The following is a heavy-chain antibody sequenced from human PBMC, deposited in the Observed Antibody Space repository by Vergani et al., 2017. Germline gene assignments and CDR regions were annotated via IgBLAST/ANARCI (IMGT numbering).Heavy chain of an antibody. CDR1: GFSFTSYW. J-gene: IGHJ4*02. D-gene: IGHD3-22*01. CDR2: IDPSDSYT. Sequence: EVQLVQSGAEVKKPGESLRISCKGSGFSFTSYWISWVRQMPGKGLEWMGRIDPSDSYTRYSPSFQGQVTISADKSISTAYLQWSSLKASDTAMYYCARHGDYYDSSGYQRIDYWGQGTLVTVSS. CDR3: ARHGDYYDSSGYQRIDY. V-gene: IGHV5-10-1*03.